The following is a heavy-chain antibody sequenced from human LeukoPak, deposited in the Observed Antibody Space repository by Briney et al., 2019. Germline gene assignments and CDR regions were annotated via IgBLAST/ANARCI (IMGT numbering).Heavy chain of an antibody. J-gene: IGHJ4*02. Sequence: SETLSLTCAVYGGSFSGYYWSWIRQPPGKGLEWIGEINHSGSTNYNPSLKSRVTISVDTSKNQSSLKLSSVTAADTAVYYCARVGKFTAGYWGQGTLVTVSS. CDR1: GGSFSGYY. CDR2: INHSGST. CDR3: ARVGKFTAGY. D-gene: IGHD1-1*01. V-gene: IGHV4-34*01.